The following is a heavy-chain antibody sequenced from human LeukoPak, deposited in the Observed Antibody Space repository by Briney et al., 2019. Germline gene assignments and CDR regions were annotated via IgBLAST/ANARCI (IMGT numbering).Heavy chain of an antibody. CDR2: IYYSGST. D-gene: IGHD3-22*01. Sequence: PSETLSLTCTVSGGSISSGGYYWSWIRQHPGKGLEWIGYIYYSGSTYYNPSLKSRVTISVDTSKNQFSLKLSSVTAADTAVYYCARAVIYYYYYYMDVWGKGTTVTVSS. V-gene: IGHV4-31*03. CDR3: ARAVIYYYYYYMDV. J-gene: IGHJ6*03. CDR1: GGSISSGGYY.